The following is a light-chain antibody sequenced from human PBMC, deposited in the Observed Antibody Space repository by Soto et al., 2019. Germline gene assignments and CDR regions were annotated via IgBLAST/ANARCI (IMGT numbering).Light chain of an antibody. V-gene: IGLV2-11*01. CDR2: DVN. Sequence: QSALTRPRSVSGSPGQSVTISCTGTSSDVGNYNYVSWYQQHPGKAPKVMIYDVNKWPSGVPDRFSGSKSGNTASLTISGLQAEDEADYYCCSYAGSYTWVFGGGTKLTVL. J-gene: IGLJ3*02. CDR1: SSDVGNYNY. CDR3: CSYAGSYTWV.